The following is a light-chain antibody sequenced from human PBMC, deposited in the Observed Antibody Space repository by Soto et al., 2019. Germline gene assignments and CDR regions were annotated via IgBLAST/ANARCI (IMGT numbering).Light chain of an antibody. J-gene: IGKJ3*01. V-gene: IGKV3-15*01. Sequence: EIVMTQSPATLSVSPGERATLSCRASQSVSSNLAWYQQKPGQAPRLLIYGASTRATGIPARFSGSGSGTEFTLTISSLQSEDFAAYSSQQYNSSLRTFGPGTNVHI. CDR1: QSVSSN. CDR2: GAS. CDR3: QQYNSSLRT.